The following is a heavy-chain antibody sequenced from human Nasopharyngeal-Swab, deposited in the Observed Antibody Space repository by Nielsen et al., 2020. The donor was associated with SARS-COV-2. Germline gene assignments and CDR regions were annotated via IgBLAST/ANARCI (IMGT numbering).Heavy chain of an antibody. J-gene: IGHJ3*02. CDR1: GFTFDDYA. V-gene: IGHV3-9*01. CDR3: AKEAPPYPRGAFDI. Sequence: SLKISCAASGFTFDDYAMHWVRQAPGKGLEWVSGISWNSGSISYADSVKGRFTISRDNAKNSLYLQMNSLRAEDTALYYCAKEAPPYPRGAFDIWGQGTMVTVSS. CDR2: ISWNSGSI.